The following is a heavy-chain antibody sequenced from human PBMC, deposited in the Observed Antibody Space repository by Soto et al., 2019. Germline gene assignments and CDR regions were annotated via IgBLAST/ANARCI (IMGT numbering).Heavy chain of an antibody. CDR1: GDSIISGGYY. CDR2: IYYSGTT. D-gene: IGHD3-3*01. CDR3: ARAFWSGYHYFDY. J-gene: IGHJ4*02. Sequence: SETLSLTCTVSGDSIISGGYYSSWIRQHPGKGLERIGYIYYSGTTYYNTSLESRVTISVDTSKKQFSLRLSSVTAADTAVYYCARAFWSGYHYFDYWGQGTLVTVSS. V-gene: IGHV4-31*03.